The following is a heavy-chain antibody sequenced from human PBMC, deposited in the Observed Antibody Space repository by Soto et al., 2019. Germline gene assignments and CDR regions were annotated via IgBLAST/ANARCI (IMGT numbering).Heavy chain of an antibody. J-gene: IGHJ2*01. CDR3: ARCYCGVGSCYSCWHFDL. D-gene: IGHD2-15*01. Sequence: QVQLVQSGSEVKKPGASVKVSCKASGYTFTNYGMSWVQQAPGQGLEWMGWISAYNGNTNHAQNFQGRVTMTTDTSTNTAYMELRSLRSDDTAVYYCARCYCGVGSCYSCWHFDLWGRGALVTVSS. V-gene: IGHV1-18*01. CDR2: ISAYNGNT. CDR1: GYTFTNYG.